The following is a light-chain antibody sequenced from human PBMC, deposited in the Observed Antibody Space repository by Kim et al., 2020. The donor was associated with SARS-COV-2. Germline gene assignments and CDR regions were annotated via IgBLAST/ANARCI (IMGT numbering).Light chain of an antibody. J-gene: IGKJ1*01. V-gene: IGKV3-15*01. CDR3: QQYHNGPQT. CDR2: GAS. CDR1: QSVSSN. Sequence: EIVMMQSPATLSVSPGERAALSCRASQSVSSNLAWYQQKPGQAPRLLIYGASTRATGIPDRFSGSGSGTEFTLTISSLQSEDFADYSCQQYHNGPQTFGQGTNVDIK.